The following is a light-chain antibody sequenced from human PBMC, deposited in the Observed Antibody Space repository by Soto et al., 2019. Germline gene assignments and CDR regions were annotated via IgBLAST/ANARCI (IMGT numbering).Light chain of an antibody. Sequence: DVQMTQSPSSVAASVGDRGTISFRASQGISSWLACYQQIPVKAPKLLIYAASSLQSGGPSRFSGRGSGTDFTLTISSLQSEDFAIFYCQQYIQWPEFGQGTKVDIK. J-gene: IGKJ1*01. V-gene: IGKV1-12*01. CDR2: AAS. CDR1: QGISSW. CDR3: QQYIQWPE.